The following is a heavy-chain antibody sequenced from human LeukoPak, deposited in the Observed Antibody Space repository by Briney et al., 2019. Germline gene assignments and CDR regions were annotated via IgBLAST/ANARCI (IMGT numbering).Heavy chain of an antibody. CDR2: IYHSGST. J-gene: IGHJ4*02. CDR1: GGSISSGGYS. D-gene: IGHD2-2*01. V-gene: IGHV4-30-2*01. CDR3: ARIVVVPAASYFDY. Sequence: PSETLSLTCAVSGGSISSGGYSWSWIRHPPGKGLEWIGYIYHSGSTYYNPTLKSRVTISVDRSKNQFTLKLSSVTAADTAVYYCARIVVVPAASYFDYWGQGTLVTVSS.